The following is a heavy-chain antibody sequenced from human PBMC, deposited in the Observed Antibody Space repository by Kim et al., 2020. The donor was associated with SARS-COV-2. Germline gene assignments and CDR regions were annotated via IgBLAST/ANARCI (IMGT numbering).Heavy chain of an antibody. CDR1: GFTFSSYA. J-gene: IGHJ4*02. D-gene: IGHD4-17*01. CDR3: ARPYGDYVGGFDY. Sequence: GGSLRLSCAASGFTFSSYAMHWVRQAPGKGLEWVAVISYDGSNKYYADSVKGRFTISRDNSKNTLYLQMNSLRAEDTAVYYCARPYGDYVGGFDYWGQGTLVTVCS. CDR2: ISYDGSNK. V-gene: IGHV3-30*14.